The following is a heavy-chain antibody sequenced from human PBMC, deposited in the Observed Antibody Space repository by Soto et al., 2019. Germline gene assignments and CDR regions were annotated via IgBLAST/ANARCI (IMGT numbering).Heavy chain of an antibody. CDR3: ARLQFGEGFDY. Sequence: SETLSLTCAVSGGSISGGGFSWSWIRQPPGKGLEWIGYILHTGGTQYNPSLKSRVSMPVDKSKNQFSLHLTSVTAADTAVYYCARLQFGEGFDYWGQGALVTVSS. V-gene: IGHV4-30-2*01. D-gene: IGHD3-10*01. CDR1: GGSISGGGFS. J-gene: IGHJ4*02. CDR2: ILHTGGT.